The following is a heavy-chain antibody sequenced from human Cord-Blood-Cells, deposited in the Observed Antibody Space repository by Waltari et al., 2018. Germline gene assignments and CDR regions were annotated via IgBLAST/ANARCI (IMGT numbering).Heavy chain of an antibody. D-gene: IGHD7-27*01. J-gene: IGHJ3*02. V-gene: IGHV3-21*01. CDR1: GFTFSSYS. Sequence: EVQLVESGGGQVKPGGSLRLSCAASGFTFSSYSMNWVRQAPGKGLEWVSSISRSSSYIYYADSVKGRFTISRDNAKNSLYLQMNSLRAEDTAVYYCARELTGYDAFDIWGQGTMVTVSS. CDR3: ARELTGYDAFDI. CDR2: ISRSSSYI.